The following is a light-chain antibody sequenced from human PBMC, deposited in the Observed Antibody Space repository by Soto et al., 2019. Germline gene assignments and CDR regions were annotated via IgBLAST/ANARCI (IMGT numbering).Light chain of an antibody. V-gene: IGKV1-8*01. J-gene: IGKJ2*01. CDR2: AAA. Sequence: AIRMTQSPSSFSASTGDRVTITCRASQGISSYLAWYQQKPGKAPKLLIYAAATLQRGAPSRFSASGSGTDFTLTITRLQSEDVETYYCQQYLSYPYTFGQGTKLEI. CDR3: QQYLSYPYT. CDR1: QGISSY.